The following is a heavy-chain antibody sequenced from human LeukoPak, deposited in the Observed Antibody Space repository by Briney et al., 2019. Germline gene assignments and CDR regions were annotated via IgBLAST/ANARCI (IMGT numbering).Heavy chain of an antibody. D-gene: IGHD3-22*01. CDR1: GFIFDDYG. CDR2: INSDGSST. J-gene: IGHJ4*02. V-gene: IGHV3-74*01. Sequence: SGGSLRLSCAASGFIFDDYGMSWVRQAPGKGLEWVSGINSDGSSTSYADSVKGRFTISRDNAKNTLYLQMNSLRAEDTAVYYCARDAGTDYYDSSGYFDYWGQGTLVTVSS. CDR3: ARDAGTDYYDSSGYFDY.